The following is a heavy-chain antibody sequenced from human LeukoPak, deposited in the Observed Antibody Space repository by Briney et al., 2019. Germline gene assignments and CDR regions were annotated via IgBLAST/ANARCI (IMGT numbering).Heavy chain of an antibody. V-gene: IGHV3-53*01. CDR2: IYSDGTT. J-gene: IGHJ4*02. D-gene: IGHD6-19*01. CDR3: ASIRSGWPWYFDY. CDR1: GFTVSSNY. Sequence: GGSLRPSCAASGFTVSSNYMSWVRQAPGEGLEWVSVIYSDGTTYYANSVKGRFTISRDNSKNTLYLQMNSLRAEDTAVYYCASIRSGWPWYFDYWGQGTQVTVSS.